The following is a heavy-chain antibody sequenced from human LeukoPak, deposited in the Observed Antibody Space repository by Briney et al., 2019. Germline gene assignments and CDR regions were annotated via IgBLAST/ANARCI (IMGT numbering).Heavy chain of an antibody. CDR3: ARAELGYGYPLYFDY. CDR2: ISSSSSYI. J-gene: IGHJ4*02. D-gene: IGHD5-18*01. V-gene: IGHV3-21*01. Sequence: PGGSLRLSCAASGFTFSSYSMNWVRQAPGKGLEWVSSISSSSSYIYYADSVKGRFTISRDNAKNSLYLQMNSLRAEDTAVYYCARAELGYGYPLYFDYWGQGTLVTVSS. CDR1: GFTFSSYS.